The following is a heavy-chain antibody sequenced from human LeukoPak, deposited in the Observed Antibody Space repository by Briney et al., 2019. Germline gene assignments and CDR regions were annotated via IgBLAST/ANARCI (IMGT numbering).Heavy chain of an antibody. CDR1: GGSISSYY. D-gene: IGHD6-6*01. V-gene: IGHV4-59*01. CDR2: IYYSGST. J-gene: IGHJ4*02. CDR3: ARSLLYSSSSFDY. Sequence: SETLPLTCTVSGGSISSYYWSWIRQPPGKGLEWIGYIYYSGSTNYNPSLKSRVTISVDTSKNQFSLKLSSVTAADTAVYYCARSLLYSSSSFDYWGQGTLVTVSS.